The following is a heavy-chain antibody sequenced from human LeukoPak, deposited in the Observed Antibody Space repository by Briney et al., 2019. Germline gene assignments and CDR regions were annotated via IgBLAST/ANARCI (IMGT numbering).Heavy chain of an antibody. J-gene: IGHJ4*02. CDR3: ARGAAKGDGFNRPDY. CDR1: GFTFSSYS. Sequence: GGSLRRSCAASGFTFSSYSMNWVRQAPGKGLEWVSSISSSSSYIYYADSVKGRFTISRDNAKNSLYLQMNSLRAEDTAVYYCARGAAKGDGFNRPDYWGQGTLVTVSS. V-gene: IGHV3-21*01. D-gene: IGHD5-24*01. CDR2: ISSSSSYI.